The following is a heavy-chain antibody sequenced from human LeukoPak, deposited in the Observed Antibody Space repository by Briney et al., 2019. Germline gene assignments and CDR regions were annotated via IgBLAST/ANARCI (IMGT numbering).Heavy chain of an antibody. CDR1: GYTFTSYG. CDR3: ARVRAARGYYYMDV. CDR2: ISAYNGNT. V-gene: IGHV1-18*01. J-gene: IGHJ6*03. D-gene: IGHD6-6*01. Sequence: ASLKVSCKASGYTFTSYGISWVRQAPGQGLEWMGWISAYNGNTNYAQKLQGRVTMTTDTSTSTAYMELRSLRSDDTAVYYCARVRAARGYYYMDVWGKGTTVTVSS.